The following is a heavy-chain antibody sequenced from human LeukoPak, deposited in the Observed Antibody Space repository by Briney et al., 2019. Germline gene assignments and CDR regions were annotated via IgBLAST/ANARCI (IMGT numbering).Heavy chain of an antibody. J-gene: IGHJ4*02. V-gene: IGHV3-23*01. D-gene: IGHD6-19*01. CDR2: ISGGGGST. Sequence: AGGSLRLSCAASGFTFSSHGMNWVRQAPGKGLEWVSAISGGGGSTYYADSVKGRFTISRDNSKNTLYLQMNSLRAEDTAVYYCARIVQWLAAHWGQGTLVTVSS. CDR3: ARIVQWLAAH. CDR1: GFTFSSHG.